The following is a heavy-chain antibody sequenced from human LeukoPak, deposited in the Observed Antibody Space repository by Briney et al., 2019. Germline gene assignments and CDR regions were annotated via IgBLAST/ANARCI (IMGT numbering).Heavy chain of an antibody. J-gene: IGHJ4*01. CDR2: IRQDGSEK. Sequence: GGSLRLSCEAPGFTFTDYWINWVPQPPGKEPDWLPSIRQDGSEKTYVDSVKGRFTISRDNTKNSLSLQLNGLRAEDTAVYYCARDGTAAGLYFDLWGQGTLVTVSS. D-gene: IGHD6-13*01. CDR1: GFTFTDYW. V-gene: IGHV3-7*01. CDR3: ARDGTAAGLYFDL.